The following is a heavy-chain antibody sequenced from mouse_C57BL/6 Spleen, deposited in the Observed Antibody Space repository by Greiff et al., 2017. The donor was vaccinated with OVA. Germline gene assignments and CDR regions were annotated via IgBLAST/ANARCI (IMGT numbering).Heavy chain of an antibody. J-gene: IGHJ2*01. V-gene: IGHV1-15*01. CDR2: IDPETGGT. CDR3: TNQNYYLDY. CDR1: GYTFTDYE. Sequence: QVQLQQSGAELVRPGASVTLSCKASGYTFTDYEMHWVKQTPVHGLEWIGAIDPETGGTAYNQKFKGKAILTADKTSSTAYMGLRSLTSEDSAVYYCTNQNYYLDYWGQGTTLTVSS.